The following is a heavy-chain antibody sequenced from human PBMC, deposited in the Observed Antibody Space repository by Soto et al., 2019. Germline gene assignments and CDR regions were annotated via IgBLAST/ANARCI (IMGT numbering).Heavy chain of an antibody. J-gene: IGHJ6*02. CDR2: IIPICDIT. CDR3: ARPDEGGYSSNHHYYYALDV. CDR1: GGTFRSYS. Sequence: QVQLVQSGAEVKKPGSSVKVSCKASGGTFRSYSISWVRQAPGQGLEWVGGIIPICDITNYAQKFQGRVTITADESTSTAYMELSSLGSDNTAVYYCARPDEGGYSSNHHYYYALDVCGQGTTVTV. V-gene: IGHV1-69*01. D-gene: IGHD3-22*01.